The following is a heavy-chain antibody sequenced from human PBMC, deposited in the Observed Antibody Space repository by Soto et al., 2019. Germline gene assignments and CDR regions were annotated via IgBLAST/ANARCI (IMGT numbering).Heavy chain of an antibody. CDR3: AKTLPDYYDSSGHYFDY. V-gene: IGHV3-23*01. CDR2: ISGSGSST. Sequence: GGSLRLSCAASGFTFSSYAMSWVRQAPGKGLEWVSAISGSGSSTYYADSVKGRFTISRDNSKNTLYLQMNSLRAEDTAVYYCAKTLPDYYDSSGHYFDYWGQGTLVTVSS. D-gene: IGHD3-22*01. J-gene: IGHJ4*02. CDR1: GFTFSSYA.